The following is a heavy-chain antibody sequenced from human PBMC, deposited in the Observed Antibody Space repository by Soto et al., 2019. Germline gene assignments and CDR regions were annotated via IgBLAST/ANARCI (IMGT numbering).Heavy chain of an antibody. J-gene: IGHJ4*02. D-gene: IGHD6-19*01. CDR2: IHAGNGNT. CDR3: AKDPGSSGWYPLDY. CDR1: GYTFTSYA. V-gene: IGHV1-3*01. Sequence: ASVKVSCKASGYTFTSYAMHWVRQAPGQRLEWMGWIHAGNGNTKYSQKFQGRVTITRDTSASTAYMELSSLRSDDTAVYYCAKDPGSSGWYPLDYWGQGTLVTVSS.